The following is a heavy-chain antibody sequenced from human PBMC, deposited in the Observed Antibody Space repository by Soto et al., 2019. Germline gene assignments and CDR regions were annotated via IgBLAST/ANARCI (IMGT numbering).Heavy chain of an antibody. Sequence: SETLSLTCAVYGGSFSGYYWSWIRQPPGNGLEWIGEINHSGSTNYNPSLKSRVTISVDTSKNQFSLKLSSVTAADTAVYYCARGSAGIAAQKRWFDPWGQGTLVTVSS. D-gene: IGHD6-13*01. J-gene: IGHJ5*02. CDR1: GGSFSGYY. CDR3: ARGSAGIAAQKRWFDP. V-gene: IGHV4-34*01. CDR2: INHSGST.